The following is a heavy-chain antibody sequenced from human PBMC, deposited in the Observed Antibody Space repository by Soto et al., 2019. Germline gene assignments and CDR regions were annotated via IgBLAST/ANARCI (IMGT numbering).Heavy chain of an antibody. CDR1: GGSISGYY. Sequence: PSETLSLTCTVSGGSISGYYWSWIRQPPGKGLEWIGYIYYSGSTNYNPSLKSRVTISVDTSNNQISLKVTSVTAADTAVYYCAAIPPYWGQGTLVTVSS. CDR3: AAIPPY. V-gene: IGHV4-59*01. J-gene: IGHJ4*02. D-gene: IGHD5-18*01. CDR2: IYYSGST.